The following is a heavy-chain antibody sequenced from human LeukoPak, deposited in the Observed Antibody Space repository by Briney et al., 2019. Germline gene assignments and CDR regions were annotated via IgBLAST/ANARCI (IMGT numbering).Heavy chain of an antibody. D-gene: IGHD3-22*01. V-gene: IGHV4-39*07. CDR3: ARGYDSSGYSFDY. CDR2: IYYSGST. J-gene: IGHJ4*02. Sequence: SETLSLTCTVSGGSISSSSYYWGWIRQPPGKGLEWIGSIYYSGSTYYNPSLKSRVTISVDTSKNRFSLKLSSVTAADTAVYYCARGYDSSGYSFDYWGQGTLVTVSS. CDR1: GGSISSSSYY.